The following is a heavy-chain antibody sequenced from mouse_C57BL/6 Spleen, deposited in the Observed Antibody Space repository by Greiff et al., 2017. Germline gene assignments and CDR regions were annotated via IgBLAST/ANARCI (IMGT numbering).Heavy chain of an antibody. CDR2: IDPANGNT. D-gene: IGHD1-1*01. Sequence: EVQLQQSVAELVRPGASVKLSCTASGFNIKNTYMHWVKQRPEQGLEWIGRIDPANGNTKYAPKFQGKATITADTSSNTAYLQLSSLTSEDTAIYYCARQDYCGSSPGNFDCWGQGTTLTVSS. J-gene: IGHJ2*01. V-gene: IGHV14-3*01. CDR3: ARQDYCGSSPGNFDC. CDR1: GFNIKNTY.